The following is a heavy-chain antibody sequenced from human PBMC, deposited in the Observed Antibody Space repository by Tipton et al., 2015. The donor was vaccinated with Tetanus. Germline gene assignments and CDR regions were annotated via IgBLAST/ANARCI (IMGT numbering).Heavy chain of an antibody. J-gene: IGHJ5*01. Sequence: SLRLSCEVSGFIFRNYKMNWVRQAPGKGLEWISSISSTSSYIYYAASVKGRFTISRDNAKNSLYLQMNTLRDDDAAVYYCARRGEARANWFDSWGQGTLVTVSS. CDR3: ARRGEARANWFDS. CDR1: GFIFRNYK. V-gene: IGHV3-21*01. D-gene: IGHD2-21*01. CDR2: ISSTSSYI.